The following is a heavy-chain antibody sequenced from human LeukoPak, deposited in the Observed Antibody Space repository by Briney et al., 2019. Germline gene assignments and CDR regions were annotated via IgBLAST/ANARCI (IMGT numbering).Heavy chain of an antibody. CDR3: ARDRPGGSSGWYFFDY. V-gene: IGHV3-7*01. D-gene: IGHD6-19*01. J-gene: IGHJ4*02. CDR1: GFTFSSYA. CDR2: IKQDGSEK. Sequence: GASLRLSCAASGFTFSSYAMSWVRQAPGKGLEWVANIKQDGSEKYYVDSVKGRFTISRDNAKNSLYLQMNSLRAEDTAVYYCARDRPGGSSGWYFFDYWGQGTLVTVSS.